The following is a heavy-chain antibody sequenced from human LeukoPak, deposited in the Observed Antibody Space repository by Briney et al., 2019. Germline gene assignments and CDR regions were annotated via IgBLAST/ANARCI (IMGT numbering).Heavy chain of an antibody. Sequence: SETLSLTCTVSGGSISSYYWSWIRQPPGKGLEWIGEINHSGSTSYNPSLKSRVTISVDTSKNQFSLKLSSVTAADTAVYYCARGRQDHYYYYYMDVWGKGTTVTVSS. CDR2: INHSGST. CDR3: ARGRQDHYYYYYMDV. CDR1: GGSISSYY. J-gene: IGHJ6*03. V-gene: IGHV4-34*01.